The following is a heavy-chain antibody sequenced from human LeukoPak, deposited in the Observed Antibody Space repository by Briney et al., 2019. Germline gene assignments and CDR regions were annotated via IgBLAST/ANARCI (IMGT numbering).Heavy chain of an antibody. CDR2: VSWNRGNI. D-gene: IGHD4-17*01. J-gene: IGHJ6*03. CDR3: AKGTSGGDYGDSYYMDV. V-gene: IGHV3-9*03. CDR1: GFTFDDYA. Sequence: GRSLRLSCAASGFTFDDYAMHWVRQAPGKGLEWVSGVSWNRGNIGYAGSVKGRFTISRDNAKNSLYLHMNSLRAEDMALYYCAKGTSGGDYGDSYYMDVWGKGTTVTVSS.